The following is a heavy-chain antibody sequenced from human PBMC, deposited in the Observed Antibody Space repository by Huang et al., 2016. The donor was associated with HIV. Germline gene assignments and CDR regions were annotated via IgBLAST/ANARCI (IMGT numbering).Heavy chain of an antibody. D-gene: IGHD3-10*01. CDR1: GGSIRLDNYY. CDR2: IYYSGST. CDR3: ARLPGSITMIRGVITDPY. J-gene: IGHJ4*02. Sequence: QLQLQESGPGLVKPSETLSLTCTVSGGSIRLDNYYWGWIRQPPGKGLEWIGSIYYSGSTYYNPSLMRRVTITVDTSKNHFSLRVRSVTAADTAVYYCARLPGSITMIRGVITDPYWGQGTLVTVSS. V-gene: IGHV4-39*02.